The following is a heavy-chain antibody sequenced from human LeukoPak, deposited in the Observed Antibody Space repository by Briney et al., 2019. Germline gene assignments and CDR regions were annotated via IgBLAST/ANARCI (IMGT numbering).Heavy chain of an antibody. CDR1: GDSVSSNSAA. CDR2: TYYRSKWYY. J-gene: IGHJ4*01. CDR3: ARARGRLLLVDY. D-gene: IGHD2-15*01. V-gene: IGHV6-1*01. Sequence: SQTLSLTCAISGDSVSSNSAAWNWIRQSPSRGLEWLGRTYYRSKWYYNYALSVKSRITINPDTSKNQFSLNLSSVTAADSAVYYCARARGRLLLVDYWGHGTLVTVSS.